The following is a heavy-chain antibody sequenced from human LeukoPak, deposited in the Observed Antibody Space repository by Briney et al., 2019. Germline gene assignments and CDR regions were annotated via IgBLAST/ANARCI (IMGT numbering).Heavy chain of an antibody. CDR2: IKQDGSEK. CDR1: GVTFDDYG. CDR3: ARDPYYYDSSGYYYVS. Sequence: GGSLRLSCAASGVTFDDYGMSWVRQAPGKGLECVANIKQDGSEKYYVDSVKGRFTISRDNAKNSLYLQMNSLRAEDTAVYYCARDPYYYDSSGYYYVSWGQGTLVTVSS. J-gene: IGHJ5*02. D-gene: IGHD3-22*01. V-gene: IGHV3-7*01.